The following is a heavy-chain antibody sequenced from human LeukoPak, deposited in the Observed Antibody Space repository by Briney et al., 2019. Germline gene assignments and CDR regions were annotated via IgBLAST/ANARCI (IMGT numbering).Heavy chain of an antibody. J-gene: IGHJ4*02. Sequence: GGSLRLSCAASGFTFSSYGMHWVRQAPGKGLEWVAVISYDGSNKYYADSVKGRFTISRDNSKNTLYLQMNSLRAEDTAVYYCAKDDRRYCSCGSCYSPFDYWGQGTLVTVSS. V-gene: IGHV3-30*18. CDR2: ISYDGSNK. CDR3: AKDDRRYCSCGSCYSPFDY. CDR1: GFTFSSYG. D-gene: IGHD2-15*01.